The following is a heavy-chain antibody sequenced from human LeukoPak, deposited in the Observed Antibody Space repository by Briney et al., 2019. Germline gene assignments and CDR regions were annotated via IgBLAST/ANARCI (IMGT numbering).Heavy chain of an antibody. D-gene: IGHD2-2*01. V-gene: IGHV4-59*01. CDR3: ARGDFCSSSSCYLRPMDV. CDR2: IYYSGST. Sequence: SETLSLTCTVSGGSISDYYWSWIRQPPGKGLERIGYIYYSGSTTYNPSLKSRVTMSVDTAKNQFSLKLRSVTAADTAVYYCARGDFCSSSSCYLRPMDVWGKGTTVTVSS. CDR1: GGSISDYY. J-gene: IGHJ6*03.